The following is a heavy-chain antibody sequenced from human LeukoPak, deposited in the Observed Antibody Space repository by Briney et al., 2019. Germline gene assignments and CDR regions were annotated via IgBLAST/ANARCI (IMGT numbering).Heavy chain of an antibody. CDR3: AKGPHSTEYFDSYMDV. D-gene: IGHD3-9*01. J-gene: IGHJ6*03. Sequence: PGGSLRLSCAASKFTFSSYGMHWVRQAPGKGLEWVAFIRYDGSNKYYADSVKGRFTISRDNSKNTLYLQMNSLRAEDTAVYYCAKGPHSTEYFDSYMDVWGKGTTVTISS. CDR2: IRYDGSNK. CDR1: KFTFSSYG. V-gene: IGHV3-30*02.